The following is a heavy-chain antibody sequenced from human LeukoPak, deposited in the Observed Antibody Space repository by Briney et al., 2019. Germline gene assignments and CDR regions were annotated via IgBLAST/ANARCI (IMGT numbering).Heavy chain of an antibody. CDR1: GYTFTGYY. CDR3: ARQGITWDIVVVPAAKGVDGMDV. J-gene: IGHJ6*02. Sequence: ASVPVSCMASGYTFTGYYMHWVRQAPGQGLEWMGWINPNRGGTNYAQKFQGRVTMTRDTSISTAYMELSRLRSDDTAVYYCARQGITWDIVVVPAAKGVDGMDVWGQGTTVTVSS. CDR2: INPNRGGT. D-gene: IGHD2-2*01. V-gene: IGHV1-2*02.